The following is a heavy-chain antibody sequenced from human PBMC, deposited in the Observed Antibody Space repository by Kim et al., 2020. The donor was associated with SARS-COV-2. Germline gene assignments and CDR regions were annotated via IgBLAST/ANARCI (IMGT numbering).Heavy chain of an antibody. CDR1: GYTFTSYY. V-gene: IGHV1-46*01. CDR3: ARDPLWFGEEWYFDL. D-gene: IGHD3-10*01. Sequence: ASVKVSCKASGYTFTSYYMHWVRQAPGQGLEWMGIINPSGGSTSYAQKFQGRVTMTRDTSTSTVYMELSSLRSEDTAVYYCARDPLWFGEEWYFDLWGRGALVTVSS. J-gene: IGHJ2*01. CDR2: INPSGGST.